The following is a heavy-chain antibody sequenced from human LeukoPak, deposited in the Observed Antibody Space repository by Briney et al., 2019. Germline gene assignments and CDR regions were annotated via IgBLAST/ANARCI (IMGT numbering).Heavy chain of an antibody. CDR2: INWSGGTT. Sequence: PGGSLRLSCAASGFTFDEYGMSWVRQAPGKGVEWVSGINWSGGTTVYAESVKGRFTVSRDSAKNSLYLQVNSLRVDDTALYYCARERFGSDYYLDVWGKGTTVTVSS. D-gene: IGHD3-10*01. CDR1: GFTFDEYG. J-gene: IGHJ6*03. CDR3: ARERFGSDYYLDV. V-gene: IGHV3-20*04.